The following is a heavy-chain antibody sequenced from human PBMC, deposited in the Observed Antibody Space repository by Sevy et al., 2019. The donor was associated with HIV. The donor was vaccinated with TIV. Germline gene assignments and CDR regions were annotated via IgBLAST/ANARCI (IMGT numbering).Heavy chain of an antibody. D-gene: IGHD3-22*01. CDR3: AKHCSHYFDNSGYGEAFDI. V-gene: IGHV4-39*01. CDR2: IHHSGST. CDR1: GASISSSIYY. J-gene: IGHJ3*02. Sequence: SETLSLTCSVSGASISSSIYYWAWIRQSPGKGLEWFGSIHHSGSTYYNLSLKSRVTISVDTSKNQFSLKMNSVTAADTAVYYCAKHCSHYFDNSGYGEAFDIWGQGTKVTVSS.